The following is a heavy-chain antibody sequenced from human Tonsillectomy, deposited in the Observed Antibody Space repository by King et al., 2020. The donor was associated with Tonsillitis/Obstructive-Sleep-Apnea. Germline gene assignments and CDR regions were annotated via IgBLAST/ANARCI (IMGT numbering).Heavy chain of an antibody. CDR3: AREGLDAFDI. V-gene: IGHV4-59*01. Sequence: VQLQESGPGLVKPSETLSLTCTVSGGSISSYYWSWIRQPPGKGLEWIGYTDYSGSANYTPSLKSRVTISVDTSKNQFSLKLRFVTAADTAVYYCAREGLDAFDIWGQGTMVTVSS. CDR1: GGSISSYY. J-gene: IGHJ3*02. CDR2: TDYSGSA.